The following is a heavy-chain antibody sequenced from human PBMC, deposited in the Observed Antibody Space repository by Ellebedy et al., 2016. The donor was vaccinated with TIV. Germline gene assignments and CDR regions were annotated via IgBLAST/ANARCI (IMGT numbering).Heavy chain of an antibody. Sequence: ASVKVSCKASGYTFTSYGINWVRRAPGQGLEYMGWISAYSGNTNYAQKFQGRLTVTTDTSASTAYMELRSLRSDDTAVYYCARDMGSIAARHGMDVWGQGTTVTVSS. V-gene: IGHV1-18*01. D-gene: IGHD6-6*01. CDR1: GYTFTSYG. CDR3: ARDMGSIAARHGMDV. J-gene: IGHJ6*02. CDR2: ISAYSGNT.